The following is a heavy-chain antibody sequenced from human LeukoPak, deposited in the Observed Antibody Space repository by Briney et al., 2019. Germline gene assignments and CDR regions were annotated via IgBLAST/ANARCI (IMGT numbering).Heavy chain of an antibody. V-gene: IGHV4-34*01. Sequence: TSETASLTCAVYGGSFSGYYWSWIRQPPGKGLEWIGEINHSGSTNYNPSLKSRVTISVDTSKNQFSLKLSSVTAADTAVYYCARGPASYYDSSRPFDPWGQGTLVTVSS. J-gene: IGHJ5*02. CDR1: GGSFSGYY. CDR2: INHSGST. CDR3: ARGPASYYDSSRPFDP. D-gene: IGHD3-22*01.